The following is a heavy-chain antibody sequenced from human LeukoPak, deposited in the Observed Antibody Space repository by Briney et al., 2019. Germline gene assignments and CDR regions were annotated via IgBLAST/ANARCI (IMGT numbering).Heavy chain of an antibody. CDR3: AKDMTPGHYGMDV. Sequence: GGSLRLSCAASGFTFDDYAVHWVRQAPGKGLEWVSGISWNSGSIGYADSVKGRFTISRDNAKNSLYLQMNSLRAEDTALYYCAKDMTPGHYGMDVWGQGTTVTVSS. V-gene: IGHV3-9*01. J-gene: IGHJ6*02. CDR1: GFTFDDYA. CDR2: ISWNSGSI.